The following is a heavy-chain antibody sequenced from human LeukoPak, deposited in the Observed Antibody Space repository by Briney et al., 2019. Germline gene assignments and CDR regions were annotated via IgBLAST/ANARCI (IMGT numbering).Heavy chain of an antibody. CDR2: IYHSGTT. V-gene: IGHV4-38-2*01. Sequence: SETLSLTCAASGYSVSSNYYWGRIRQPPGKGLEWIGTIYHSGTTYYNPSLKSRLTISVDTSKNQFSLKLSSVTAADTAVYYCAATPRSAFDYWGRGTLVTVSS. CDR3: AATPRSAFDY. CDR1: GYSVSSNYY. J-gene: IGHJ4*02.